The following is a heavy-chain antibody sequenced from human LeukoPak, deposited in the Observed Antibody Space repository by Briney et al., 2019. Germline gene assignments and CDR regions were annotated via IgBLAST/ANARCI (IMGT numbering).Heavy chain of an antibody. CDR2: IYQTGSV. V-gene: IGHV4-30-2*01. Sequence: SETLSLTCAVSGDSISNGDYSWSWLRQPPGKGLEWIGYIYQTGSVYYTPSLQSRVTISVDTSKNQFSLKLTSMTAADTAMYYCARAQWLAHDVFDIWGQGTMVTVSS. J-gene: IGHJ3*02. D-gene: IGHD6-19*01. CDR1: GDSISNGDYS. CDR3: ARAQWLAHDVFDI.